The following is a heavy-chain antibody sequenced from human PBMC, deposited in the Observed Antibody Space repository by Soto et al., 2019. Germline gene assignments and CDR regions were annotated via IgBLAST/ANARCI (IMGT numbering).Heavy chain of an antibody. D-gene: IGHD6-19*01. CDR1: GFTFSSYA. J-gene: IGHJ4*02. Sequence: GGSLRLCCAASGFTFSSYARHWVRQAPGKGLEWVAVISYDGSNKYYADSVKGRFTISRDNSKNTLYLQMNSLRAEDTAVYYCAREGVAVAVPVYYFDYWGQGTLVTVSS. CDR2: ISYDGSNK. CDR3: AREGVAVAVPVYYFDY. V-gene: IGHV3-30-3*01.